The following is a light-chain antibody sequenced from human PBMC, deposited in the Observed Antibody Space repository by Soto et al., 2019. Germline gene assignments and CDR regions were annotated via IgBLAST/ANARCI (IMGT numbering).Light chain of an antibody. CDR2: DVS. CDR1: SSDVGGYNY. V-gene: IGLV2-14*01. Sequence: QSALTQPASVSGSPGQSITISCTGTSSDVGGYNYVSWYQQHPGKAPKLMIYDVSNRPSGVSNRFSGSKSGNTASLTISGLQAEDEADYYCSSYPSTSTLGYVVFGGGTQLTVL. J-gene: IGLJ2*01. CDR3: SSYPSTSTLGYVV.